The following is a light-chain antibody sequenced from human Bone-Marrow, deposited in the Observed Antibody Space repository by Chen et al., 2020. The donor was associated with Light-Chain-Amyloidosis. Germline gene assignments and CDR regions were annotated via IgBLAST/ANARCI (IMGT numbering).Light chain of an antibody. V-gene: IGLV3-21*02. CDR3: QVWDRSSDRPV. CDR2: DGS. J-gene: IGLJ3*02. CDR1: NSGSTR. Sequence: SSVLTQPSSVSVAPGQAATIACGGNNSGSTRVHWYQQTPGQAPLLVVYDGSDRPSGIPGRLSGSNSGNTATLTISRVEAGDEADYYCQVWDRSSDRPVFGGGTKLTVL.